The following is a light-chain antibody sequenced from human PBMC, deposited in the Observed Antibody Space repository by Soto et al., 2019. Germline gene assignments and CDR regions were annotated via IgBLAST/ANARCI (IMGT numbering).Light chain of an antibody. J-gene: IGKJ1*01. V-gene: IGKV1-5*01. Sequence: DIQMTQSPSTLSASVGDRVTITCRASESIRTWLAWYQHKPGKAPKFLIYDAYTLESGVQSRFSGRGSGTEFTLTIRSLQPDDFATYYCKQYNSYSWTFGQGTKVDIK. CDR3: KQYNSYSWT. CDR1: ESIRTW. CDR2: DAY.